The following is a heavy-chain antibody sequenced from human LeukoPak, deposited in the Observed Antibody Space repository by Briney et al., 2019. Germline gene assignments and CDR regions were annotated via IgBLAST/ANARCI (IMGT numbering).Heavy chain of an antibody. CDR1: GGSISSYY. CDR2: IYYSGST. Sequence: PSETLSLTCTVSGGSISSYYWSWIRQPPGKGLEWIGYIYYSGSTNYNPSLKSRVTISVDTSKNQFSLKLSSVTAADTAVYHCARVERYFDWLYYPNWGQGTLVTVSS. CDR3: ARVERYFDWLYYPN. V-gene: IGHV4-59*01. D-gene: IGHD3-9*01. J-gene: IGHJ4*02.